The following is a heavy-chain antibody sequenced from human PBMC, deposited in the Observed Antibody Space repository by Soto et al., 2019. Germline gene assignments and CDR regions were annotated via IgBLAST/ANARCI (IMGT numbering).Heavy chain of an antibody. D-gene: IGHD3-22*01. CDR2: IYYSGST. CDR1: GGSISSSSYY. Sequence: PSETLSLTCTVSGGSISSSSYYWGWIRQPPGKGLEWIGSIYYSGSTYYNPSLKSRVTISVDTSKNQFSLKLSSVTAADTAVYYCARHEPYYDSSGGGWFDPWGQGTLVTVSS. J-gene: IGHJ5*02. V-gene: IGHV4-39*01. CDR3: ARHEPYYDSSGGGWFDP.